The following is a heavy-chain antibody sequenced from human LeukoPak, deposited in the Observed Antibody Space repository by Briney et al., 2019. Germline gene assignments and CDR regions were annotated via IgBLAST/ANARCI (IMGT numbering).Heavy chain of an antibody. CDR1: GGPIINYDYY. CDR2: MHYSGST. D-gene: IGHD2-2*01. CDR3: TRSCGSTSCSDGDWFDP. V-gene: IGHV4-39*01. Sequence: PSETLSLTCTVSGGPIINYDYYWGWIRQPPGKGLEWIASMHYSGSTYLNPSLKSRVTISVDTSKNQFSLNLSSVTAADTAVYYCTRSCGSTSCSDGDWFDPWGQGTLVTVSS. J-gene: IGHJ5*02.